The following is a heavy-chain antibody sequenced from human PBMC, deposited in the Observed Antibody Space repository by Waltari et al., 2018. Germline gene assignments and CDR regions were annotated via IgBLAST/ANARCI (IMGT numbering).Heavy chain of an antibody. Sequence: EVQLVESGGGLVQPGGSLRLSCAASGFRFSSYSMNWVRQAPGKGLEWVAYITSSSTIIYYADSVRGRFTISRDSAQNSVYLQMNSLRAEDTAVYYCARDGPFRYSGSSEPGDFDFWGQGAQVIVSS. CDR3: ARDGPFRYSGSSEPGDFDF. V-gene: IGHV3-48*01. CDR2: ITSSSTII. CDR1: GFRFSSYS. J-gene: IGHJ4*02. D-gene: IGHD1-26*01.